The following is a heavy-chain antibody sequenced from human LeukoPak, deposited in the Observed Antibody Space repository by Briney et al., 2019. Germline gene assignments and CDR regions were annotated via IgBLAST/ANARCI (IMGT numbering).Heavy chain of an antibody. CDR3: ARERVIATTYDAFDI. J-gene: IGHJ3*02. CDR1: AGSISGYY. CDR2: IYYTGNT. D-gene: IGHD2-15*01. V-gene: IGHV4-59*01. Sequence: SETLSLTCTVSAGSISGYYWTWIRQPPGKGLEWIGNIYYTGNTDYNRSLKSRVTISIDTSKNQFSPKLSSVTAADTALYYCARERVIATTYDAFDIWGQGTMVTVSS.